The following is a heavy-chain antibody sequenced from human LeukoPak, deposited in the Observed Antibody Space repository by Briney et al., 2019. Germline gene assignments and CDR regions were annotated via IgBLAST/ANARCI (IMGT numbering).Heavy chain of an antibody. CDR3: ASSSSWYRSLDY. D-gene: IGHD6-13*01. Sequence: GRSLRLSCAASGFTFSSYAMHWVRQAPGKGLEWVAVISYDGSNKYYADSVKGRFTISRGNSKNTLYLQMNGLRAEDTAVYYCASSSSWYRSLDYWGQGTLVTVSS. CDR1: GFTFSSYA. J-gene: IGHJ4*02. CDR2: ISYDGSNK. V-gene: IGHV3-30*04.